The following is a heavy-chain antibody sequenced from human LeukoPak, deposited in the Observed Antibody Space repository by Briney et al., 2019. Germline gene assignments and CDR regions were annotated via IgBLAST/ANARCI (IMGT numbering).Heavy chain of an antibody. V-gene: IGHV1-8*01. CDR3: ARGESITGTGDNWFDP. CDR2: INPNSGNT. D-gene: IGHD1-14*01. CDR1: GYTFTSYD. Sequence: ASVKVSCKASGYTFTSYDMNWVRQATGKGLEWMGWINPNSGNTGYAEKFQGRVTMTRNTSINTAYMELSTLRSEDTAVYYCARGESITGTGDNWFDPWGQGTLVTVSS. J-gene: IGHJ5*02.